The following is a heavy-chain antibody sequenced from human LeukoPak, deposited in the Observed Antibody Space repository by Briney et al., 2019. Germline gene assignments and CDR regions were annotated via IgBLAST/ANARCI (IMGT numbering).Heavy chain of an antibody. CDR1: GFTFSSYW. J-gene: IGHJ3*02. CDR3: ARDRGVATIEDAFDI. V-gene: IGHV3-74*01. CDR2: INTDGSST. D-gene: IGHD5-12*01. Sequence: GGSLRLSCAASGFTFSSYWTHWVRQAPGKGLVWVSRINTDGSSTSYADSVKGRFTISRDNAKNTLYLQMNSLRAEDTAVYYCARDRGVATIEDAFDIWGQGTMVTVSS.